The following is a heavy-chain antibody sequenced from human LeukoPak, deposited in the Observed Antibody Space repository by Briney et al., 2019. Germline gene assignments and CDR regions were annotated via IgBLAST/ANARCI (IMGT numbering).Heavy chain of an antibody. J-gene: IGHJ3*02. D-gene: IGHD3-22*01. CDR2: IYNSGST. Sequence: PSETLSLTCTVSGGSISSYYWNWIRQPPGKGLEWIGYIYNSGSTNYNPSLKSRVTISVDTSKNQFSLKLTSVTAADTAVHYCARAGGVSPYDTSAYPAAFDIWGQGTMVTVSS. CDR3: ARAGGVSPYDTSAYPAAFDI. V-gene: IGHV4-59*01. CDR1: GGSISSYY.